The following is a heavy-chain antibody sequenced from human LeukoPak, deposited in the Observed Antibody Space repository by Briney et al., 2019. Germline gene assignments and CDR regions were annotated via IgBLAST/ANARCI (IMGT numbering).Heavy chain of an antibody. J-gene: IGHJ4*02. CDR1: GGSFSGYY. CDR2: INHSGST. Sequence: PSETLSLTCAVYGGSFSGYYWSWIRQPPGKGLEWIGEINHSGSTNYNPSLKSRVTISVDTSENQFSLKLSSVTAADTAVYYCARALLGTDYWGQGTLVTVSS. CDR3: ARALLGTDY. V-gene: IGHV4-34*01.